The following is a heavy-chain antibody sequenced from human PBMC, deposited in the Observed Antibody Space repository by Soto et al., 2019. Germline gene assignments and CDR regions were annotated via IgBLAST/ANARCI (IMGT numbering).Heavy chain of an antibody. CDR2: SIPIFGTA. D-gene: IGHD3-9*01. V-gene: IGHV1-69*01. Sequence: QVQLVQSGAEVKKPGSSVKVSCKASGGTFSSYAISWVRQAPGQGLEWMGGSIPIFGTANYAQKFQGRVTITADESTSTAYMELSSLRSEDTAVYYCARAPLDFDWLMGFAYWGQGTLVTVSS. J-gene: IGHJ4*02. CDR1: GGTFSSYA. CDR3: ARAPLDFDWLMGFAY.